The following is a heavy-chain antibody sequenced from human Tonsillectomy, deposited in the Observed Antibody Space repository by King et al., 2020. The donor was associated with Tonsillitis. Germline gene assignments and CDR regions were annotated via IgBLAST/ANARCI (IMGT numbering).Heavy chain of an antibody. CDR3: AGGRIVVVPVAMDYYYTLDV. J-gene: IGHJ6*02. CDR1: GGSISSGAYY. D-gene: IGHD2-2*01. V-gene: IGHV4-31*03. Sequence: QLQESGPGLVKPSQTLSLTCTVSGGSISSGAYYWNWIRHHPGKGLEWIGYTDYSGSTFYNPSLKSRITISLDTSKNQFSLILSSVTAADTAVYYCAGGRIVVVPVAMDYYYTLDVWGQGTTVTVSS. CDR2: TDYSGST.